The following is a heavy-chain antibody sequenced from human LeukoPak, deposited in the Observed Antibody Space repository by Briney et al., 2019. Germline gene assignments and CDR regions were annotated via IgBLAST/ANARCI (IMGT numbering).Heavy chain of an antibody. J-gene: IGHJ6*03. D-gene: IGHD2-2*01. CDR2: ISGGSTTI. CDR3: ARGGCSSTSCYYMDV. V-gene: IGHV3-48*01. Sequence: PGGSLRLSCVASGFTFSNYVMNWVRQAPGKGLEWVSYISGGSTTIYYADSVKGRFTISRDNAKNSLFLQMNSLRAEDTAVYYCARGGCSSTSCYYMDVWGEGTTVTVSS. CDR1: GFTFSNYV.